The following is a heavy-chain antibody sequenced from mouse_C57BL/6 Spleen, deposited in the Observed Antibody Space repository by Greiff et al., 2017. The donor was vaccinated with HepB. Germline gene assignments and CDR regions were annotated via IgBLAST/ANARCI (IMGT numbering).Heavy chain of an antibody. CDR1: GFTFSSYG. Sequence: DVMLVESGGDLVKPGGSLKLSCAASGFTFSSYGMSWVRQTPDKRLEWVATISSGGSYTYYPDSVKGRFTISRDNAKNTLYLQMSSLKSEDTAMYYCARRFITTVVDYFDYWGQGTTLTVSS. CDR3: ARRFITTVVDYFDY. CDR2: ISSGGSYT. V-gene: IGHV5-6*02. J-gene: IGHJ2*01. D-gene: IGHD1-1*01.